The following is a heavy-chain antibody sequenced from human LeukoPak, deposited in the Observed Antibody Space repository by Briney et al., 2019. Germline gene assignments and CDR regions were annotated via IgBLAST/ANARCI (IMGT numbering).Heavy chain of an antibody. Sequence: PGGSLRLSCAASGFTFSSYTIKWVRQAPGKGLEWVSEISGSGDNTYYADSVKGRFTISRDNSKNTLYLQMSSLRDEDTAVYYCAKDRAYCSSSTCLDQDFWGQGTLVTVSS. D-gene: IGHD2-2*01. CDR3: AKDRAYCSSSTCLDQDF. CDR1: GFTFSSYT. J-gene: IGHJ4*02. CDR2: ISGSGDNT. V-gene: IGHV3-23*01.